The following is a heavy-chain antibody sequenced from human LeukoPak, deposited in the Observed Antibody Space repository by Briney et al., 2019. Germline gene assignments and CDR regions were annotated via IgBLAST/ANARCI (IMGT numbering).Heavy chain of an antibody. CDR3: ARRAMVRGANDY. J-gene: IGHJ4*02. Sequence: ASVKVSCKASGYTFTSYDINWVRQATGQGLEWMGWMNPNSGNTGYAQKFQGRVTITRNTSISTAYMELSSLRSEDTAVYYCARRAMVRGANDYWGQGTLVTVSS. CDR2: MNPNSGNT. CDR1: GYTFTSYD. D-gene: IGHD3-10*01. V-gene: IGHV1-8*03.